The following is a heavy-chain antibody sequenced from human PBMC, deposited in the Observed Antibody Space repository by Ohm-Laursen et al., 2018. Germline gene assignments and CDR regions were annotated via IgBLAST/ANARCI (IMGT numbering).Heavy chain of an antibody. Sequence: SLRLSCTASGFTFSSYGMHWVRQAPGKGLEWVAVIWYDGSNKYYADSVKGRFTISRDNSRNTLDLQMNSLRVEDTALYYCARDIDWVAFDYWGQGTLVTVSS. D-gene: IGHD3-9*01. V-gene: IGHV3-33*01. CDR1: GFTFSSYG. J-gene: IGHJ4*02. CDR2: IWYDGSNK. CDR3: ARDIDWVAFDY.